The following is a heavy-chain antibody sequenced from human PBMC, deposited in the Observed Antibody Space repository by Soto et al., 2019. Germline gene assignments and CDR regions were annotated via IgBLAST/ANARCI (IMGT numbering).Heavy chain of an antibody. CDR2: IWYDGSNK. V-gene: IGHV3-33*01. Sequence: GGSLRLSCAASGFTFSSYGMHWVRQAPGKGLEWVAVIWYDGSNKYYADSVKGRFTISRDNSKNTLYLQMNSLRAEDTAVYYCAREHPAGGLFDYWGQGTLVTVSS. CDR3: AREHPAGGLFDY. CDR1: GFTFSSYG. J-gene: IGHJ4*02. D-gene: IGHD2-8*02.